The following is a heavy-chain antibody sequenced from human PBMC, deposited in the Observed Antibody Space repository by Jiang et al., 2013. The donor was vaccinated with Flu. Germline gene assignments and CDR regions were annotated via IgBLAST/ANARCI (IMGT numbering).Heavy chain of an antibody. CDR1: GFTFSSYA. Sequence: QLVESGGGLVQPGGSLRLSCAASGFTFSSYAMSWVRQAPGKGLEWVSAISGSGGSTYYADSVKGRFTISRDNSKNTLYLQMNSLRAEDTAVYYCAKDTGISGRAAAIFDYWGQGTLVTVSS. CDR3: AKDTGISGRAAAIFDY. J-gene: IGHJ4*02. CDR2: ISGSGGST. V-gene: IGHV3-23*04. D-gene: IGHD6-13*01.